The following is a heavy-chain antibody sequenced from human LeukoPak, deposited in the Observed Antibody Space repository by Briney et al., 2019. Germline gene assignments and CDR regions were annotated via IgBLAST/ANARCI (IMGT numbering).Heavy chain of an antibody. D-gene: IGHD3-22*01. Sequence: ASVKVSCKASGYTFTSYYMHWVRQAPGQGLEWMGIINPSGGSTSYAQKFQGRVTMTRDTSTSTVYMELSSLRSEDTAVYYCARDGASLAYYYDSSGYYSWGQGTLVTLSS. V-gene: IGHV1-46*01. CDR1: GYTFTSYY. J-gene: IGHJ4*02. CDR3: ARDGASLAYYYDSSGYYS. CDR2: INPSGGST.